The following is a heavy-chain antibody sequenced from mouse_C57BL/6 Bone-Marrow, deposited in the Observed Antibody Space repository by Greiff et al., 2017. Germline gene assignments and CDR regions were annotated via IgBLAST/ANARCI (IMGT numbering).Heavy chain of an antibody. Sequence: EVKLQESGGGLVKPGGSLKLSCAASGFTFSSYAMSWVRQTPEKRLEWVATISDGGSYTYYPDNVKGRFTISRDNAKNNLYLQMSHLKSEDTAMYYCARDPDYGKGYFDVWGTGTTVTVSS. V-gene: IGHV5-4*01. D-gene: IGHD2-1*01. CDR1: GFTFSSYA. CDR2: ISDGGSYT. CDR3: ARDPDYGKGYFDV. J-gene: IGHJ1*03.